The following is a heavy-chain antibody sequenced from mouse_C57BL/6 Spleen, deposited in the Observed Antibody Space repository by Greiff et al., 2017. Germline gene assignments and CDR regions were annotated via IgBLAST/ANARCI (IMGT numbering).Heavy chain of an antibody. CDR3: AKHGNYVESAMDY. V-gene: IGHV2-5*01. Sequence: QVQLKESGPGLVQPSQSLSITCTVSGFSLTSYGVHWVRQSPGKGLEWLGVIWRGGSTDYNAAFMSRLSITKDNSKSQVFFKMNSLQADDTAIYYCAKHGNYVESAMDYWGQGTSVTVSS. CDR1: GFSLTSYG. D-gene: IGHD2-1*01. J-gene: IGHJ4*01. CDR2: IWRGGST.